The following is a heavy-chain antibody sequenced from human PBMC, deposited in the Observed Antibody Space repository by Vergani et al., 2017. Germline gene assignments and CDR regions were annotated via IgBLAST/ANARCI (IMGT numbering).Heavy chain of an antibody. CDR1: GFTFSSYG. J-gene: IGHJ4*02. CDR3: AKSLVREWWLRVGVGFDY. Sequence: QVQLVESGGGVVQPGGSLRLSCAASGFTFSSYGMHWVRQAPGKGLEWVAFIRYDGSNKYYADSVKGRFTISRDNSKNTLYLQMNSLRAEDTAVYYCAKSLVREWWLRVGVGFDYWGQGTLVTVSS. V-gene: IGHV3-30*02. CDR2: IRYDGSNK. D-gene: IGHD5-12*01.